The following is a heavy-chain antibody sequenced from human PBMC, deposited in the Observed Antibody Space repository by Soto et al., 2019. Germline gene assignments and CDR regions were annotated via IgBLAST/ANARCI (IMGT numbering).Heavy chain of an antibody. D-gene: IGHD6-13*01. CDR1: GGSISSGGYY. V-gene: IGHV4-39*07. CDR3: ASRSSSFDY. J-gene: IGHJ4*02. CDR2: IYHSGSS. Sequence: PSETLSLTCTVSGGSISSGGYYWSWIRQHPGKGPEWIGEIYHSGSSNYNPSLKSRVTISVDKSKNQFSLKLTSVTAADTAVYYCASRSSSFDYWGQGTLVTVSS.